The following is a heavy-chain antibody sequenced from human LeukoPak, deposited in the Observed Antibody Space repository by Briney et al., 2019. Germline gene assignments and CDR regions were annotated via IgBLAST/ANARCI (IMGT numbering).Heavy chain of an antibody. CDR1: GYTFTSYD. CDR2: INPNSGGT. V-gene: IGHV1-2*02. J-gene: IGHJ3*02. Sequence: GASVKVSCKASGYTFTSYDINWVRQAPGQGLEWMGWINPNSGGTNYAQKFQGRVTMTRDTSISTAYMELSRLRSDDTAVYYCARPGSLDAFDIWGQGTMVTVSS. CDR3: ARPGSLDAFDI. D-gene: IGHD3-10*01.